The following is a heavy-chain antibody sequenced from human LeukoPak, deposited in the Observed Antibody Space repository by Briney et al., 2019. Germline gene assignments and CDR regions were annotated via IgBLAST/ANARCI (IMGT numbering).Heavy chain of an antibody. CDR3: ARDPMVRGVRVNWFDP. D-gene: IGHD3-10*01. CDR2: ISSSSSTI. Sequence: GGSLRLSCAASGFTFSSYSMNWVRQAPGKGLEWVSSISSSSSTIYYADSVKGRFTISRDNAKNSLYLQMNSLRAEDTAVYYCARDPMVRGVRVNWFDPWGQGTLVTVSS. J-gene: IGHJ5*02. CDR1: GFTFSSYS. V-gene: IGHV3-48*04.